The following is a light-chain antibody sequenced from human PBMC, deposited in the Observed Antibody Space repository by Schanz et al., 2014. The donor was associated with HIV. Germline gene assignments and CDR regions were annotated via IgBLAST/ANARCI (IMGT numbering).Light chain of an antibody. V-gene: IGKV3-11*01. CDR2: DAS. Sequence: EIVLTQSPATLSLSPGERATLSCRASQSVSSYLAWYQQKPGQAPRLLIYDASNRATGIPARFSGSGSGTEFTLTISSLQPDDVATYYCQQYQSSSWTFGQGTKVEI. CDR1: QSVSSY. J-gene: IGKJ1*01. CDR3: QQYQSSSWT.